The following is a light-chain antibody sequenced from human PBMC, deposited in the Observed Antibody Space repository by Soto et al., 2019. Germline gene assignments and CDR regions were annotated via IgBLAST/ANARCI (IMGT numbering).Light chain of an antibody. CDR2: DDS. V-gene: IGLV2-14*01. CDR1: SSDVGGYKY. Sequence: QSVLTQPASVSGSPGQSITISCTGTSSDVGGYKYVSWYQQHPGKAPKLMIYDDSNRPSGVSNRFSGSKSGNTASLTISGLQAEDEADYYCSAYTSSSTLVFGGGTKLTVL. J-gene: IGLJ2*01. CDR3: SAYTSSSTLV.